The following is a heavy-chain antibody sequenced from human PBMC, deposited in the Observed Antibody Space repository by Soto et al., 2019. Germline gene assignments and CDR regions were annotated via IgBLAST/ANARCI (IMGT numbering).Heavy chain of an antibody. CDR3: ARGSFGDHDF. D-gene: IGHD3-10*01. J-gene: IGHJ4*02. V-gene: IGHV3-23*01. Sequence: EVQLLESGGGLVQPGGSLRLSCAASGFTFSIYAISWVRQAPGKGLDWVSAISGSTGGTYYVDSVKGRFTISRDNSKNKLYLQMNSLRVQGTALYYCARGSFGDHDFWGQGTLVTGSS. CDR1: GFTFSIYA. CDR2: ISGSTGGT.